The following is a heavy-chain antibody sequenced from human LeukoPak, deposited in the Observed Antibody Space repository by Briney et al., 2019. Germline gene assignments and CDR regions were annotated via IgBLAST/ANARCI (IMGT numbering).Heavy chain of an antibody. CDR2: IYTSGST. V-gene: IGHV4-61*02. CDR1: GGSISSGSYY. Sequence: SETLSLTCTVSGGSISSGSYYWSWIRQPAGKGLEWIGRIYTSGSTNYNPSLKSRVTISVDTSKNQFSLKLSAVTAADTAVYYCARVGSGSYLNYYYYMDVWGKGTTVTVSS. J-gene: IGHJ6*03. D-gene: IGHD1-26*01. CDR3: ARVGSGSYLNYYYYMDV.